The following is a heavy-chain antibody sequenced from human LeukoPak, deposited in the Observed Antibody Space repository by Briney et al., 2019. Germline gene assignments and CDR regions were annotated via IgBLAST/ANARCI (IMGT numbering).Heavy chain of an antibody. CDR1: GFTLSNYW. J-gene: IGHJ3*02. V-gene: IGHV3-7*01. CDR3: ARDVAPYCSDGICYDAFDI. Sequence: GGSLRLSCAASGFTLSNYWMTWVRQAPGKGLEWVANINEDGSVKNYVDSVRGRFTISRENAKNSLYLQMNNLRPEDTAVYYCARDVAPYCSDGICYDAFDIWGQGTMVTVSS. CDR2: INEDGSVK. D-gene: IGHD2-15*01.